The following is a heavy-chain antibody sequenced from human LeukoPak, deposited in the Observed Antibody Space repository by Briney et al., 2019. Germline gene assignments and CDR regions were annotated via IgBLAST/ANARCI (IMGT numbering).Heavy chain of an antibody. D-gene: IGHD3-10*01. CDR1: GYTFTSYD. J-gene: IGHJ6*02. Sequence: ASVKVSCKASGYTFTSYDINWVRQATGQGLEWMGWMNPNSGNTGYAQKFQGRVTITRNTSISTAYMELSSLRSEDTAVYYCARDGTMVRGVKDYYYYYGMDVWGQGTTVTVSS. CDR3: ARDGTMVRGVKDYYYYYGMDV. V-gene: IGHV1-8*03. CDR2: MNPNSGNT.